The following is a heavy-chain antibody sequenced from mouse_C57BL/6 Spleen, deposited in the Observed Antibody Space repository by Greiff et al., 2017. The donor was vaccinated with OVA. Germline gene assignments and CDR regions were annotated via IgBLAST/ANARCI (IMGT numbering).Heavy chain of an antibody. CDR2: IYPGSGRH. D-gene: IGHD1-1*01. Sequence: QVQLQQPGAELVKPGASVKMSGKASGYTFTSYWLTWVTQRPGQGLEWIGDIYPGSGRHNYNEKFKSKATLTVATSSSTAYMQLSSLTSEDAAVYYCARDGRRYFDVWGTGTTVTVSS. CDR1: GYTFTSYW. V-gene: IGHV1-55*01. CDR3: ARDGRRYFDV. J-gene: IGHJ1*03.